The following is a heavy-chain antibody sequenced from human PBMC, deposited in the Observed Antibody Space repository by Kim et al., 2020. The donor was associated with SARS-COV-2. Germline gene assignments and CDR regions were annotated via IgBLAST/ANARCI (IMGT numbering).Heavy chain of an antibody. CDR3: AKDPGYGDYVSGNWFDP. V-gene: IGHV3-23*01. CDR2: ISGSGGST. CDR1: GFTFSSYA. J-gene: IGHJ5*02. D-gene: IGHD4-17*01. Sequence: GGSLRLSCAASGFTFSSYAMSWVRQAPGKGLEWVSAISGSGGSTYYADSVKGRFTISRDNSKNTLYLQINSLRAEDTAVYYCAKDPGYGDYVSGNWFDPWGQGTLVTVSS.